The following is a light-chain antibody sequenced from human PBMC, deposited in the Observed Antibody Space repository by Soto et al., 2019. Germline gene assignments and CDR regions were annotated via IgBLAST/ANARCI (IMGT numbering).Light chain of an antibody. V-gene: IGLV2-14*01. Sequence: QAVVTQPASVSGSPGQSITVSCIGTSSDIGVYNYVSWYQQHPGKAPKVMIYDVSNRPSGVSNRFSGSKSGNTASLTISGLQADDEADYYCSSYTINSTLVFGTGTKVTVL. J-gene: IGLJ1*01. CDR1: SSDIGVYNY. CDR2: DVS. CDR3: SSYTINSTLV.